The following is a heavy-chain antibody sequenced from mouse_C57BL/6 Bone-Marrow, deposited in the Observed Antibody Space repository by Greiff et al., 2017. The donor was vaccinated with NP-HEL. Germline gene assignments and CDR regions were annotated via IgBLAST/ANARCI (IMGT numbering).Heavy chain of an antibody. Sequence: VQLQQSGAELARPGASVKLSCKASGYTFTSYGISWVKQRTGQGLEWIGEIYPRSGNTYYNEKFKGKATLTADKSSSTAYMELRSLTSEDSAVYFWARGDYYGSSHWYFDVGGTGTTVTVSS. J-gene: IGHJ1*03. CDR1: GYTFTSYG. CDR3: ARGDYYGSSHWYFDV. CDR2: IYPRSGNT. D-gene: IGHD1-1*01. V-gene: IGHV1-81*01.